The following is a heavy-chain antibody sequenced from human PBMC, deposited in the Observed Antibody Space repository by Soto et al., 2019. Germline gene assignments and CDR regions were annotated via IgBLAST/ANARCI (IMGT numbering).Heavy chain of an antibody. CDR1: GASINDGAYY. J-gene: IGHJ4*02. CDR2: IRYSGNT. CDR3: ARSNYGDYGAQPDH. D-gene: IGHD4-17*01. V-gene: IGHV4-31*03. Sequence: QVQLQESGPGRVKPAQTLSLTCTVSGASINDGAYYWNWVRQHPEKGLEWIGYIRYSGNTYYNPSPKSRVIISLDTCKNQFSLMLSSVTAADTAMYYCARSNYGDYGAQPDHWGQGTPVTVSS.